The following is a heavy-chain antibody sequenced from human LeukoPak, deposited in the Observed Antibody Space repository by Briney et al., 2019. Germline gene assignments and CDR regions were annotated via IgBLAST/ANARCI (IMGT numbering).Heavy chain of an antibody. CDR2: INHSGST. CDR1: GGSISSSSYY. V-gene: IGHV4-39*07. CDR3: ARSEWIQPYFDY. D-gene: IGHD5-18*01. Sequence: SETLFLTCTVSGGSISSSSYYWSWIRQPPGKGLEWIGEINHSGSTNYNPSLKSRVTISVDTSKNQFSLKLSSVTAADAAVYYCARSEWIQPYFDYWGQGTLVTVSS. J-gene: IGHJ4*02.